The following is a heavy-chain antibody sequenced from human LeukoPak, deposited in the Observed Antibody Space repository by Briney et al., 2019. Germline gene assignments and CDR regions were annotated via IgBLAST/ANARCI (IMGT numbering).Heavy chain of an antibody. Sequence: GRSLRLSCAASGFTFSSYGMHWVRQAPGKGLEWVAVIWYDGSNKYYADSVKGRFTIPRDNSKNTLYLQMNSLRAEDTAVYYCATHALVAGPWYFDYWGQGTLVTVSS. CDR3: ATHALVAGPWYFDY. J-gene: IGHJ4*02. CDR2: IWYDGSNK. D-gene: IGHD6-19*01. CDR1: GFTFSSYG. V-gene: IGHV3-33*01.